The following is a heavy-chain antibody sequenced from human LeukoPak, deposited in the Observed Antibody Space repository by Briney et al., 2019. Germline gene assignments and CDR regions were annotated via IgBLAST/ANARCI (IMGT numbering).Heavy chain of an antibody. J-gene: IGHJ4*02. CDR3: ARGASGWYGIESQDY. CDR2: IYYSGST. V-gene: IGHV4-59*01. CDR1: GGSISIYY. Sequence: PSETLSLTCTVSGGSISIYYWSWIRQPPGKGLEWIGYIYYSGSTNYNPSLKSRVTISVDTSKNQFSLKLSSVTAADTAVYYCARGASGWYGIESQDYWGQGTLVTVSS. D-gene: IGHD6-19*01.